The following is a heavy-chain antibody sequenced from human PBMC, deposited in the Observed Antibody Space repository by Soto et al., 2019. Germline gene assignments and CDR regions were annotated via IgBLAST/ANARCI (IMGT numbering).Heavy chain of an antibody. CDR2: IYYSGST. Sequence: QLQLQESGPGLVKPSETLSLTCTVSGGSISSSSYYWGWIRQPPGKGLEWIGSIYYSGSTYYNPSLKSRVTISEDKSKNQFSLKVSSVTSADTAVYYCTKNVLLWFGERKIRFDPWGQGTLVTVSS. CDR1: GGSISSSSYY. V-gene: IGHV4-39*01. CDR3: TKNVLLWFGERKIRFDP. J-gene: IGHJ5*02. D-gene: IGHD3-10*01.